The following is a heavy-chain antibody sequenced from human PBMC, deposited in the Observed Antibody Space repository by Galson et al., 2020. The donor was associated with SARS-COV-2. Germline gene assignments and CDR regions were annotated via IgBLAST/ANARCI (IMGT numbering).Heavy chain of an antibody. D-gene: IGHD3-9*01. CDR1: GYTFTGYY. V-gene: IGHV1-2*02. Sequence: ASVKVSCKASGYTFTGYYMHWVRQAPGQGLEWMGWINPNSGGTNYAQKFQGRVTMTRDTSISTAYMELSRLRSDDTAVYYCARGARRDILTGYPIYYYYYYGMDVWGQGTTVTVSS. CDR3: ARGARRDILTGYPIYYYYYYGMDV. CDR2: INPNSGGT. J-gene: IGHJ6*02.